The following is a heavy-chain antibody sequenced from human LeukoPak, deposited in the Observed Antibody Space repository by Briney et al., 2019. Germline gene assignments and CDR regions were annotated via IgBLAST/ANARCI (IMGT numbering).Heavy chain of an antibody. D-gene: IGHD3-22*01. J-gene: IGHJ5*02. CDR1: SRPNNIGYYY. CDR3: ARPYYYDSRIDP. V-gene: IGHV4-30-4*02. CDR2: MYYSSST. Sequence: SDTLSLTCTVSSRPNNIGYYYGTSIRQPPGKGLEWVAYMYYSSSTYYNTSRKSRVTMSADTSKNQLSLKLSSVTAADTAVYYCARPYYYDSRIDPWGQGILVTVSS.